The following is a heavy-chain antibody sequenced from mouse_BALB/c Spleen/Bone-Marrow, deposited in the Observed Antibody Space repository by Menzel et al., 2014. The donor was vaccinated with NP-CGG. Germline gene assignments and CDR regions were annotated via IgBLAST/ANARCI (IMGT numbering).Heavy chain of an antibody. CDR2: INPDSSTI. Sequence: EVQRVESGGGLVQPGGSLKLSCAASGFDFSRYWMSWVRQAPGKGLEWIGEINPDSSTINYTPSLKDKFIISRDNAKNTLYLQMSKVRSGDTALYYCARLGYYGAMDYWGQGTSVTVSS. CDR1: GFDFSRYW. V-gene: IGHV4-1*02. CDR3: ARLGYYGAMDY. J-gene: IGHJ4*01. D-gene: IGHD1-1*01.